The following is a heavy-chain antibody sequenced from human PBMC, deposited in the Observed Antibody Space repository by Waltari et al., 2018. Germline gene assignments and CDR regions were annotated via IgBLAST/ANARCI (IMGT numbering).Heavy chain of an antibody. CDR3: ATSSSRLWFGAGLLDP. D-gene: IGHD3-10*01. J-gene: IGHJ5*02. V-gene: IGHV1-24*01. CDR2: FDPEDGET. Sequence: QVQLVQSGAEVKKPGASVKVSCKVSGYTLTDLSMHWVRQAPGKGLEWMGGFDPEDGETIYAQKFQGRVTMTEDTSTDTAYMELSSLRSEDTAVYYCATSSSRLWFGAGLLDPWGQGTLVTVSS. CDR1: GYTLTDLS.